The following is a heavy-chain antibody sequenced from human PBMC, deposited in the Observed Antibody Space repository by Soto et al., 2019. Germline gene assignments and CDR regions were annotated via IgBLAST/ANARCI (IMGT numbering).Heavy chain of an antibody. J-gene: IGHJ4*02. CDR2: TRNKANSYTT. D-gene: IGHD2-2*01. V-gene: IGHV3-72*01. CDR3: ARSRPDRGLFDY. CDR1: GFTFSDHY. Sequence: GGSLRLSCAASGFTFSDHYMDWVRQAPGKGLEWVGRTRNKANSYTTEYAASVKGRFTISRDDSKNSLYLQMNSLKTEDTAVYYCARSRPDRGLFDYWGQGTLVTVSS.